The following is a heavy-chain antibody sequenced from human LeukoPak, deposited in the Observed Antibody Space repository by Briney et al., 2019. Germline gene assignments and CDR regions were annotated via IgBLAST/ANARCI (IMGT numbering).Heavy chain of an antibody. J-gene: IGHJ4*02. V-gene: IGHV4-39*07. CDR2: IYYSGTT. D-gene: IGHD5-12*01. CDR3: EIVHTVPTAIDS. CDR1: GGSISSRFSY. Sequence: PSETLSLTCSVSGGSISSRFSYWGWIRQPPGKGLEWIASIYYSGTTYYNPSLKSRVTMSIDTSKTQFSLRLSSVTAADTAVYYCEIVHTVPTAIDSWGQGTLVTVSS.